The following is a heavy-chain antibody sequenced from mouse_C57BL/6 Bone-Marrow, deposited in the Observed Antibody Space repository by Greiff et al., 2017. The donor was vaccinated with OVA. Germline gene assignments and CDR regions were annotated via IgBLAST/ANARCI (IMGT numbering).Heavy chain of an antibody. V-gene: IGHV1-62-2*01. CDR2: FYPGSGSI. Sequence: VQLQQSGAELVKPGASVKLSCEASGYTFTEYTIHWVKQRSGQGLEWIGWFYPGSGSIKYNEKFKDKATLTADKSSSTVYMELSRLTSEDSAVYFCARHEDEAIYDGYPTWFAYWGQGTLVTVSA. CDR3: ARHEDEAIYDGYPTWFAY. CDR1: GYTFTEYT. D-gene: IGHD2-3*01. J-gene: IGHJ3*01.